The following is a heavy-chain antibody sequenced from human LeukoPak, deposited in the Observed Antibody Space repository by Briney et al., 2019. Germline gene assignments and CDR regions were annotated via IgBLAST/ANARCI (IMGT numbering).Heavy chain of an antibody. CDR2: IYSSGST. CDR1: GGSISSYY. CDR3: ARVFDSGSQAYFYYMDV. V-gene: IGHV4-59*01. Sequence: SETLSLTCTVSGGSISSYYWSWIRQPPGKGLEWIGYIYSSGSTNYNPSLKSRVTMSVDTSKNQFSLKVSSVTAADTAVYYCARVFDSGSQAYFYYMDVWGKGTTVTIFS. D-gene: IGHD3-10*01. J-gene: IGHJ6*03.